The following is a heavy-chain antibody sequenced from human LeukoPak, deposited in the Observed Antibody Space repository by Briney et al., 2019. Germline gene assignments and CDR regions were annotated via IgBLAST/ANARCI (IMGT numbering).Heavy chain of an antibody. CDR3: AKGLTTVMAFDV. J-gene: IGHJ3*01. CDR2: ISGSGGST. Sequence: SGGPLRLSCTACGYHFSRYAVSWVRRAPGKGREWAAAISGSGGSTYYADSVKGLFTISRDNSKDTLYMQQNSPRAEDTAVYFCAKGLTTVMAFDVWGQGTMVSVSS. CDR1: GYHFSRYA. D-gene: IGHD4-17*01. V-gene: IGHV3-23*01.